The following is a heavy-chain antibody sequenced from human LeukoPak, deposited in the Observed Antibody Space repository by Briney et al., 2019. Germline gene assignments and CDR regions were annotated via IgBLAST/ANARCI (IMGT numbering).Heavy chain of an antibody. CDR1: GFTFTNAW. CDR3: ARGPVRDDDGLTGNSYYYGLDA. V-gene: IGHV4-34*01. J-gene: IGHJ6*02. Sequence: GSLRLSCVASGFTFTNAWMSWVRQAPGKGLEWVGEIHHRAGTNYNPSLKSRVTISADTSKNQFSLKLTSVTAADTAVFYCARGPVRDDDGLTGNSYYYGLDAWGQGTRVTVSS. D-gene: IGHD3-9*01. CDR2: IHHRAGT.